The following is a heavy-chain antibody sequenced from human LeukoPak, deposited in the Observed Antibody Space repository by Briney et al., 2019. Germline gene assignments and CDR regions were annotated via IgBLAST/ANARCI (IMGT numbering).Heavy chain of an antibody. CDR3: AEDANYLDSSGYLIPFDY. CDR1: GFTFSISA. V-gene: IGHV3-23*01. D-gene: IGHD3-22*01. J-gene: IGHJ4*02. Sequence: GGSLRLSCSASGFTFSISAMTWVRQLPGGGLEWVSSISGNGQQTYYGDSVKGRFSVSRDNSQNTLYLQMDSLRADDSALYYCAEDANYLDSSGYLIPFDYWGQGTLVTVSS. CDR2: ISGNGQQT.